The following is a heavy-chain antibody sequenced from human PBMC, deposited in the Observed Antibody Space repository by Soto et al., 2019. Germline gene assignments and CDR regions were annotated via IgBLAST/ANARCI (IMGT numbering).Heavy chain of an antibody. CDR1: RVAFSKFI. D-gene: IGHD2-21*01. V-gene: IGHV1-69*01. J-gene: IGHJ5*02. CDR2: IIPIFGTA. CDR3: ARERVDYFRFDP. Sequence: QAQLEQSGGEVKQPGSSVKVSCKASRVAFSKFIVTWVRQAPGLGLEWVGGIIPIFGTANYAQKFQGRVTITADESTSTSYMEVNNLRSEDTAVYFCARERVDYFRFDPWGQGTLVTVSS.